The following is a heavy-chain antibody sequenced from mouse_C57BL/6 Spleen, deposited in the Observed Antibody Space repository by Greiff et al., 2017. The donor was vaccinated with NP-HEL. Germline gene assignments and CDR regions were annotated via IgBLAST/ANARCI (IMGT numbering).Heavy chain of an antibody. D-gene: IGHD1-1*01. CDR2: IDPANGNT. CDR3: ARLTTVVAKAMDY. V-gene: IGHV14-3*01. J-gene: IGHJ4*01. Sequence: DVKLVESVAELVRPGASVKLSCTASGFNIKNTYMHWVKQRPEQGLEWIGRIDPANGNTKYAPKFQGKATITADTSSNTAYLQLSSLTSEDTAIYYCARLTTVVAKAMDYWGQGTSVTVSS. CDR1: GFNIKNTY.